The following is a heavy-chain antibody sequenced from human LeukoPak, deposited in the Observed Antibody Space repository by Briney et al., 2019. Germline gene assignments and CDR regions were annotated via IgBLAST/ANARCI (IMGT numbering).Heavy chain of an antibody. CDR2: IYYSGSA. CDR1: GGSISSNY. V-gene: IGHV4-59*01. D-gene: IGHD6-19*01. J-gene: IGHJ4*02. Sequence: SETLSLTCTVSGGSISSNYWSWIRQPPGKGLEWIGYIYYSGSANYNPSLKNRVTISVDTSKNQFSLKLSSVTAADTAVYYCASLYSSGWSPLYYWGQGTLVTVSS. CDR3: ASLYSSGWSPLYY.